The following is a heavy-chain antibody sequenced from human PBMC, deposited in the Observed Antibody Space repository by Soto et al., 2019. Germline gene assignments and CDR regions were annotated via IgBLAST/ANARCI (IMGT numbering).Heavy chain of an antibody. Sequence: SETLSLTCAVSGVSTSTSNWWTWVRQTPGKGLEWIGEIYHTGSTNYKPSLESRVTMSVDNSKKSFSLTLTSVTAADTAVYFCARGEIVTATGRGNCFDVWGQATMVSVS. D-gene: IGHD2-21*02. CDR2: IYHTGST. CDR1: GVSTSTSNW. J-gene: IGHJ3*01. V-gene: IGHV4-4*02. CDR3: ARGEIVTATGRGNCFDV.